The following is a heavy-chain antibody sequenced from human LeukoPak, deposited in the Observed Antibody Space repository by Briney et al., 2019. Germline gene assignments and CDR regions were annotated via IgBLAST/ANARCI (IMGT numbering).Heavy chain of an antibody. CDR1: GYSISSGYY. J-gene: IGHJ4*02. CDR3: ARDGLGSYPSEFDY. CDR2: IFHSGST. D-gene: IGHD1-26*01. V-gene: IGHV4-38-2*02. Sequence: SETLSLTCAVSGYSISSGYYWGWIRQPPGKGLEWIGIIFHSGSTYYNPSLKSRVTISVDTSRNQFSLNLRSVTAADTAVYYCARDGLGSYPSEFDYWGQGTLVNVSS.